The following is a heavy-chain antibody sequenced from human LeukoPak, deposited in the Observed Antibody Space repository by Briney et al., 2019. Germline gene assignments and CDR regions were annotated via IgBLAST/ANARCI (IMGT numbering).Heavy chain of an antibody. CDR1: GFTLSSYG. V-gene: IGHV3-33*01. J-gene: IGHJ5*02. CDR2: TWYDGSNK. D-gene: IGHD4-17*01. CDR3: ARDGGYGDSPHNWFDP. Sequence: PGGSLRLSCAGSGFTLSSYGMHWVRQAPGKGLEWVAVTWYDGSNKYYADSVKGRFSISRDNSKNTLYLQMNSLRAEDTAVYYCARDGGYGDSPHNWFDPWGQGTLVTVSS.